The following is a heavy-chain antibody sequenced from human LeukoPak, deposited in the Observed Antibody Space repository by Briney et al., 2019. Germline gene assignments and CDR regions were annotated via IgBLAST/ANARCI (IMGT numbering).Heavy chain of an antibody. V-gene: IGHV7-4-1*02. CDR2: INTNTGNP. CDR1: GYTFTSYA. J-gene: IGHJ5*02. Sequence: VASVKVSCKASGYTFTSYAMNWVRQAPGQGLEWMGWINTNTGNPTYAQGFTGRFVFSLDTSVSTAYLQISSLKAEDTAVYYCARDWYYYGSGSYIPNNWFDPWGQGTLVTVSS. D-gene: IGHD3-10*01. CDR3: ARDWYYYGSGSYIPNNWFDP.